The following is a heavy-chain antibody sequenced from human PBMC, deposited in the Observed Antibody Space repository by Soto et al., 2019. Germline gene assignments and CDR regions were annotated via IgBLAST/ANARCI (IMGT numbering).Heavy chain of an antibody. CDR2: ISYDGSNK. CDR3: AKEWAAPPAYYYYGMDV. D-gene: IGHD6-6*01. Sequence: GVSLRLSCAASGFTFSSYGMHWVRQAPGKGLEWVAVISYDGSNKYYADSVKGRFTISRDNSKNTLYLQMNSLRAEDTAVYYCAKEWAAPPAYYYYGMDVWGQGTTVTVSS. CDR1: GFTFSSYG. J-gene: IGHJ6*02. V-gene: IGHV3-30*18.